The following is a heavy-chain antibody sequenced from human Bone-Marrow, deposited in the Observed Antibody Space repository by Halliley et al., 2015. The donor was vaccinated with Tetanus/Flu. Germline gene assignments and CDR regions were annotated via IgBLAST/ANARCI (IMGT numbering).Heavy chain of an antibody. D-gene: IGHD6-13*01. CDR3: ARHLKPNDRSSYYYYYGMDV. J-gene: IGHJ6*02. CDR2: IYYSGST. Sequence: LRLSCTVSGGSISSHYWSWIRQPPGKGLEWIGYIYYSGSTNYNPSLKSRVTISVDTSKNQFSLKLSSVTAADTAVYYCARHLKPNDRSSYYYYYGMDVWGQGTTVTVSS. V-gene: IGHV4-59*08. CDR1: GGSISSHY.